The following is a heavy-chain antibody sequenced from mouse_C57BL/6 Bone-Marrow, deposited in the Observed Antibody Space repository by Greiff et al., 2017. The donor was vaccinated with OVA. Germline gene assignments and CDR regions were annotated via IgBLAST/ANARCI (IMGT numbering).Heavy chain of an antibody. CDR1: GFTFSSYA. Sequence: EVQLQQSGEGLVKPGGSLKLSCAASGFTFSSYAMSWVRQTPEKRLEWVAYISSGGDYIYYADTVKGRFTISRDNARNTLYLQMSSLKSEDTAMYYCTRDGLLSSYAMDYWGQGTSVTVSS. V-gene: IGHV5-9-1*02. D-gene: IGHD1-1*02. CDR3: TRDGLLSSYAMDY. J-gene: IGHJ4*01. CDR2: ISSGGDYI.